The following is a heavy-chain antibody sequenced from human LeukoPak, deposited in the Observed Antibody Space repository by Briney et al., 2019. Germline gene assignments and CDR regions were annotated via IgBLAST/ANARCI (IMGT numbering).Heavy chain of an antibody. Sequence: GGSLRLSGAASGFTVSSNYMSWFRQAPGKGLDGVSVIYSGGITYYADSVKGRFTISRETSKNTLSLQISSLRAEDTAVYYCARDLGSFDYWGQGTLVTVSS. CDR2: IYSGGIT. V-gene: IGHV3-66*02. J-gene: IGHJ4*02. CDR1: GFTVSSNY. CDR3: ARDLGSFDY. D-gene: IGHD2-2*03.